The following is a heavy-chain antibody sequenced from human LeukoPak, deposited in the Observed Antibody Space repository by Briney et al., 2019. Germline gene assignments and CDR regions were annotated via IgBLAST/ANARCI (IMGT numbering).Heavy chain of an antibody. CDR3: ARDQRMTQGSGFGY. Sequence: ASVTVSCTASGYTFTGYYMHWVRQAPGQGLEWMGRINPNSGGTNYAQKFQGRVTMTRDTSISTAYMELSRLRSDDTAVYYCARDQRMTQGSGFGYWGQGTLVTVSS. J-gene: IGHJ4*02. CDR1: GYTFTGYY. CDR2: INPNSGGT. V-gene: IGHV1-2*06. D-gene: IGHD6-19*01.